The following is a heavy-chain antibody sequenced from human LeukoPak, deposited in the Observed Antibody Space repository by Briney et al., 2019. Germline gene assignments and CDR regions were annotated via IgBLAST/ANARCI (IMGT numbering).Heavy chain of an antibody. Sequence: SVKVSCKASGGTFSSYAISWMRQAPGQGLEWMGGIIPIFGTANYAQKFQGRVTITTDESTSTAYMELSSLRSEDTAVYYCAREGSSSSFNFDYWGQGTLVTVSS. CDR3: AREGSSSSFNFDY. CDR2: IIPIFGTA. CDR1: GGTFSSYA. D-gene: IGHD6-6*01. V-gene: IGHV1-69*05. J-gene: IGHJ4*02.